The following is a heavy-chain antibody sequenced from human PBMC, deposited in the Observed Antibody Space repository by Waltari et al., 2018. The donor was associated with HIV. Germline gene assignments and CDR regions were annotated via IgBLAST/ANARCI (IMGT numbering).Heavy chain of an antibody. CDR2: ISWNSGSI. CDR1: GFTFDDYA. J-gene: IGHJ6*02. CDR3: AKGSGSGWHKDYYGMDV. V-gene: IGHV3-9*01. D-gene: IGHD6-19*01. Sequence: EVQLVESGGGLVQPGRSLRLSCAASGFTFDDYAMHWVRQAPGKGLEWVSGISWNSGSIGYADSVKGRFTISRDSAKNSLYLQMNSLRAEDTALYYCAKGSGSGWHKDYYGMDVWGQGTTVTVSS.